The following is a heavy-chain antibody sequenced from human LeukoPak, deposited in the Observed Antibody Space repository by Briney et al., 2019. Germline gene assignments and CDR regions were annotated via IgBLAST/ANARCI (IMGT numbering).Heavy chain of an antibody. J-gene: IGHJ4*02. CDR2: IDPSDSYT. CDR3: ARHDVGAKE. CDR1: GYSFFSNYW. V-gene: IGHV5-10-1*01. D-gene: IGHD1-26*01. Sequence: GESLKISCKAYGYSFFSNYWIAWVRQMPGKGLEWMGRIDPSDSYTNYSPSFQGHVTISADKSISTAYLQWSSLKASDTAMYYCARHDVGAKEWGQGTLVTVSS.